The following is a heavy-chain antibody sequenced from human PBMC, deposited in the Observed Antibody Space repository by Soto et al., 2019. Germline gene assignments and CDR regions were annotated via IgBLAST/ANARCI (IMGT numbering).Heavy chain of an antibody. V-gene: IGHV3-11*06. J-gene: IGHJ5*02. CDR2: SSYGSSYT. D-gene: IGHD3-22*01. CDR1: GFTFSDYY. Sequence: QVQLVESGGGLVKPGGTLRLSCTGSGFTFSDYYMTWIRQAPGKGLEWVSYSSYGSSYTKYADSVKGRFTISRDNAKNSPFLQMNNLRTEDTAIYYCARDPNNSSSWWLDPWGRGALVTVSS. CDR3: ARDPNNSSSWWLDP.